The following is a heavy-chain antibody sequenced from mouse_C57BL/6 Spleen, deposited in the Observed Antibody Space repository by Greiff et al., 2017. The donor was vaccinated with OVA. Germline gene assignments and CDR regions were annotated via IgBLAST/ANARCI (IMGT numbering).Heavy chain of an antibody. CDR3: ARVYYDYLFAY. CDR1: GFTFSSYA. CDR2: ISDGGSYT. D-gene: IGHD2-4*01. J-gene: IGHJ3*01. V-gene: IGHV5-4*01. Sequence: VQLKESGGGLVKPGGSLKLSCAASGFTFSSYAMSWVRQTPEKRLEWVATISDGGSYTYYPDNVKGRFTISRDNAKNNLYLQMSHLKSEDTAMYYCARVYYDYLFAYWGQGTLVTVSA.